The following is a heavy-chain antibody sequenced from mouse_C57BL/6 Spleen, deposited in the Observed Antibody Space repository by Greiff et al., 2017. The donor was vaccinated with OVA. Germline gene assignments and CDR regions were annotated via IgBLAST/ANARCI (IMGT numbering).Heavy chain of an antibody. J-gene: IGHJ1*03. CDR3: TRRGDVWGYFDV. D-gene: IGHD3-3*01. CDR1: GYTFTDYE. CDR2: IDPETGGT. V-gene: IGHV1-15*01. Sequence: QVQLQQSGAELVRPGASVTLSCKASGYTFTDYEMHWVKQTPVHGLEWIGAIDPETGGTAYNQKFKGKAILTADKSSSTAYMELRSLTSEDSAVYYCTRRGDVWGYFDVWGTGTTVTVSS.